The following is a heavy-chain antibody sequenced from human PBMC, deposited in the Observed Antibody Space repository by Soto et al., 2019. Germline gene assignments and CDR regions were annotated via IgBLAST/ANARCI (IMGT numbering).Heavy chain of an antibody. V-gene: IGHV1-69*13. D-gene: IGHD6-13*01. Sequence: SVKVSCKASGGTFSSYAISWVRQAPGQGLEWMGGIIPIFGTANYAQKFQGRVTITADESTSTAYMELSSLRSEDTAVYYCGRSWYYYYGMDVWGQGTTVTVSS. CDR1: GGTFSSYA. CDR2: IIPIFGTA. CDR3: GRSWYYYYGMDV. J-gene: IGHJ6*02.